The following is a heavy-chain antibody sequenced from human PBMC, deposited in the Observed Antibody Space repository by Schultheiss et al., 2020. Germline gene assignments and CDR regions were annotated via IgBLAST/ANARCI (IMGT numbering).Heavy chain of an antibody. CDR1: GGSFSGYY. J-gene: IGHJ4*02. CDR2: IYSGNT. D-gene: IGHD6-13*01. Sequence: SATLSLTCAVYGGSFSGYYWSWIRQPPGKGLEWIGYIYSGNTNYNPSLKSRVIISVDTSKIQFSLALTSVTAADTAVYYCARVYSTSWYFYIDYWGQGNLITVAS. CDR3: ARVYSTSWYFYIDY. V-gene: IGHV4-59*08.